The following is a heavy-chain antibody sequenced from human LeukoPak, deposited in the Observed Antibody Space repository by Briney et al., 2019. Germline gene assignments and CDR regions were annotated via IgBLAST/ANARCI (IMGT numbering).Heavy chain of an antibody. CDR3: AREELKIGMDV. J-gene: IGHJ6*02. Sequence: QSGPTLVKPSETLSLTCTVSGGSISSYYWSWIRQPPGKGLEWIGYIYYSGSTNYNPSLKSRVTISVDTSKNQFSLKLSSVTAADTAVYYCAREELKIGMDVWGQGTTVTVSS. CDR2: IYYSGST. D-gene: IGHD3-10*01. V-gene: IGHV4-59*01. CDR1: GGSISSYY.